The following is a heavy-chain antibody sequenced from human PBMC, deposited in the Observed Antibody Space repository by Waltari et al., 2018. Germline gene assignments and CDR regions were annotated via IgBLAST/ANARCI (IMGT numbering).Heavy chain of an antibody. J-gene: IGHJ3*02. CDR1: GFTFSSYW. Sequence: VQLVESGGGVVQPGRSLRLSCAASGFTFSSYWMSWVRQAPGKGLEWVANIKQDGSEKYYVDSVKGRFTISRDNAKNSLYLQMNSLRAEDTAVYYCARVGPIGRTGNDAFDIWGQGTMVTVSS. V-gene: IGHV3-7*01. D-gene: IGHD3-10*01. CDR3: ARVGPIGRTGNDAFDI. CDR2: IKQDGSEK.